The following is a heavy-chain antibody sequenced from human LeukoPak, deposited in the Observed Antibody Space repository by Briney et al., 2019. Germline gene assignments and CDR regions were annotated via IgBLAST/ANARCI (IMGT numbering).Heavy chain of an antibody. CDR1: GGSISSSSYY. CDR3: ARDRQDFGGWYFDY. CDR2: IYYSGST. D-gene: IGHD3-10*01. V-gene: IGHV4-39*07. Sequence: SETLSLTCTVSGGSISSSSYYWGWIRQPPGKGLEWIGSIYYSGSTNYNPSLKSRVTMSVDTSENQFSLKLSSVTAADTAVYYCARDRQDFGGWYFDYWGQGTLVTVSS. J-gene: IGHJ4*02.